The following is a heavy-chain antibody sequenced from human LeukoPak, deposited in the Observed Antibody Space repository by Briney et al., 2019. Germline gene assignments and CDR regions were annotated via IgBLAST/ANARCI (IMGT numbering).Heavy chain of an antibody. D-gene: IGHD2-15*01. CDR3: ARVIRWDHMGDCSGGSCYNPNWFDP. CDR1: GGSISSGDYY. Sequence: SETLSLTCTVSGGSISSGDYYWSWIRQPPGKGLEWIGYIYYSGSTYYNPSLKSRVTILVDTSKNQFSLKLSSVTASDTAVYYCARVIRWDHMGDCSGGSCYNPNWFDPWGQGTLVTVSS. CDR2: IYYSGST. J-gene: IGHJ5*02. V-gene: IGHV4-30-4*01.